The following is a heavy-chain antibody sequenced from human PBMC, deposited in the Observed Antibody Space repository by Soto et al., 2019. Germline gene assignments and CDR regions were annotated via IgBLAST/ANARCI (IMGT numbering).Heavy chain of an antibody. CDR1: GGSISSGDYY. CDR3: ERCEATSKYYGMDV. Sequence: QVQLQESGPGLVKPSQTLSLTCTVSGGSISSGDYYWNWIRQPPGKGLEWIGYIHYGGSAYYSPALEGRATISFDMSKNHCYLRLNSVSAEDTAVYYCERCEATSKYYGMDVWGQGTTVTVSS. V-gene: IGHV4-30-4*01. J-gene: IGHJ6*02. CDR2: IHYGGSA.